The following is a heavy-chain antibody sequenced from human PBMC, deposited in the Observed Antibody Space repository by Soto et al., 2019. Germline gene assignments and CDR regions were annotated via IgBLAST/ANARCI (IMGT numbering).Heavy chain of an antibody. CDR1: GGSVSSGSYY. J-gene: IGHJ4*02. CDR3: ARAYDSSGYYPKLFDY. D-gene: IGHD3-22*01. CDR2: IYYSGST. V-gene: IGHV4-61*01. Sequence: SETLSLTCTVSGGSVSSGSYYWSWIRQPPGKGLEWIGYIYYSGSTNYNPSLKSRVTISVDTSKNQFSLKLSSVTAADTAVYYCARAYDSSGYYPKLFDYWGQGTLVTVSS.